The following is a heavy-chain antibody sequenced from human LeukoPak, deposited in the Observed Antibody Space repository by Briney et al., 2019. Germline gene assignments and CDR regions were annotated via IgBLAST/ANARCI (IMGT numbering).Heavy chain of an antibody. D-gene: IGHD4-17*01. J-gene: IGHJ5*02. CDR1: GGSFSGYY. CDR2: INHSGST. CDR3: ARGMTTGWFDP. Sequence: SQTLSLTCAVYGGSFSGYYWSWIRQPPGKGLEWIGEINHSGSTNYNPSLKSRVTISVDTSKNQFSLKLSSVTAADTAVYYCARGMTTGWFDPWGQGTLVTVSS. V-gene: IGHV4-34*01.